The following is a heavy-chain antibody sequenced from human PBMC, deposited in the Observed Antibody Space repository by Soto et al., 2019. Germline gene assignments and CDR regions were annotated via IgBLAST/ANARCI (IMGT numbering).Heavy chain of an antibody. CDR3: ARGLKNYYAMDV. Sequence: EVQLVESGGGLVQPGGSLRLSCAASGFTFNSYWMHWVRQAPGKGLVWVSRLNSDGSSKYYGDSMKGRFTISRDNAENTVYLQMNSLRDEDTAVYFSARGLKNYYAMDVWGQGTTVTVSS. CDR2: LNSDGSSK. CDR1: GFTFNSYW. V-gene: IGHV3-74*01. J-gene: IGHJ6*02. D-gene: IGHD3-16*01.